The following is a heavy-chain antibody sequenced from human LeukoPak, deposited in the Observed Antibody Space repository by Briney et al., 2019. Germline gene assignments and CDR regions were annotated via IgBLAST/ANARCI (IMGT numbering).Heavy chain of an antibody. Sequence: ETLSLTCAVYGGSFSGYYWSWIRQPPGKGLEWIGEINHSGSTNCNPSLKSRVTISVDTSKNQFSLKLSSVTAADTAVYYCARGPGIAVAGTRYWGQGTLVTVSS. J-gene: IGHJ4*02. V-gene: IGHV4-34*01. CDR3: ARGPGIAVAGTRY. CDR1: GGSFSGYY. CDR2: INHSGST. D-gene: IGHD6-19*01.